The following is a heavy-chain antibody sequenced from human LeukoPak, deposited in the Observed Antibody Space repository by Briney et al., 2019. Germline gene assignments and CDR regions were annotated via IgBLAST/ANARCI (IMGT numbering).Heavy chain of an antibody. D-gene: IGHD3-22*01. CDR3: AKDPLYYYDSSGWGDY. CDR2: ISGSGGST. CDR1: GFTFSSYA. V-gene: IGHV3-23*01. Sequence: GGSLRLSCAASGFTFSSYAMSWVRQAPGKGLEWVSAISGSGGSTYYADSAKGRFTISRDNSKNTLYLQMNSLRAEDTAVYYCAKDPLYYYDSSGWGDYWGQGTLVTVSS. J-gene: IGHJ4*02.